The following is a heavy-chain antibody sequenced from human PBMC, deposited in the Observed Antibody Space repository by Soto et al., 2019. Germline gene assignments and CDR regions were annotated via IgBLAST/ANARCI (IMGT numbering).Heavy chain of an antibody. J-gene: IGHJ5*02. D-gene: IGHD3-10*01. CDR2: INPSGGST. CDR3: ARTYYYGSGSPSRYVYNWFDP. V-gene: IGHV1-46*01. Sequence: ASVKVSCKASGYTFTSYYMHWVRQAPGQGLEWMGIINPSGGSTSYAQKFQGRVTMTRDTSTSTVYMELGSLRSEDTAVYYCARTYYYGSGSPSRYVYNWFDPWGQGTLVTVSS. CDR1: GYTFTSYY.